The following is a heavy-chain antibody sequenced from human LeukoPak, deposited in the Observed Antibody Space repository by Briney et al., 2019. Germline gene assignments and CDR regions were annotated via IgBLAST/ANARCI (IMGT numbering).Heavy chain of an antibody. J-gene: IGHJ4*02. CDR1: GFTVSRNY. V-gene: IGHV3-53*01. CDR3: ARDLGDSLFDS. Sequence: GVSLRLSCAASGFTVSRNYMTRLRQAQGKGLEWVSSLLDDNTSYYTPSVKGRFSISRDNSKNTLYLQMNTLRAEDTAVYYCARDLGDSLFDSWGQGTLVTVSS. CDR2: LLDDNTS. D-gene: IGHD3-10*01.